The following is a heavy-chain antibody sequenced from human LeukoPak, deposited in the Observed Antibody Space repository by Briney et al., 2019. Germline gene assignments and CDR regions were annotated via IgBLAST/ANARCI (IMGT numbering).Heavy chain of an antibody. CDR1: GFTFSSYA. CDR2: ISYGGSNK. J-gene: IGHJ4*02. CDR3: ARGTCSGGSCYSDY. Sequence: GGSLRLSCAASGFTFSSYAMHWVRQAPGKGLEWVAVISYGGSNKYYADSVKGRFTISRDNSKNTLYLQMNSLRAEDTAVYYCARGTCSGGSCYSDYWGQGTLVTVSS. V-gene: IGHV3-30*04. D-gene: IGHD2-15*01.